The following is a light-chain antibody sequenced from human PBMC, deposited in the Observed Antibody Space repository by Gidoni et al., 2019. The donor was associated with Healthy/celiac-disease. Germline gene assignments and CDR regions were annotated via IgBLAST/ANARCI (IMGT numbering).Light chain of an antibody. CDR1: KLGDKY. CDR3: QAWDSSTVV. Sequence: YEVTQPPSVAVSPGQTASITCSGDKLGDKYACWYQQKPGQSPVLVIYQDTKRPSGIPERFSGSNSGNKATLTISGTQAMDEADYYCQAWDSSTVVFGGGTKLTVL. J-gene: IGLJ2*01. CDR2: QDT. V-gene: IGLV3-1*01.